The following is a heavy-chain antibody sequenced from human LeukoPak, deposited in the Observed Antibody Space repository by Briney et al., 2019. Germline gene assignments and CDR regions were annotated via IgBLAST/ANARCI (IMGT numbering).Heavy chain of an antibody. CDR2: INHSGST. CDR1: GGSFSGYY. CDR3: ARGRSGAFDI. D-gene: IGHD3-10*01. Sequence: SETLSLTCAVYGGSFSGYYWSWIRQPPGKGLEWIGEINHSGSTNYNPSLKSRVTISVDTSKNQFSLKLSSVTAADTAMYYCARGRSGAFDIWGQGTMVTVSS. J-gene: IGHJ3*02. V-gene: IGHV4-34*01.